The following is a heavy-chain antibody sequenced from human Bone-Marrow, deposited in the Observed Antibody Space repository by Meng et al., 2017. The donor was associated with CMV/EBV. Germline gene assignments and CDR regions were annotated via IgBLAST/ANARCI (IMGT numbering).Heavy chain of an antibody. V-gene: IGHV4-59*01. CDR1: GGSISSYY. Sequence: SETLSFTCTAPGGSISSYYWSWTRQPPGKGLEWIRYIYYSGSTNYNPSLKSRVTISVDTYKNQFSLKLSSVAAADTAVYYCAIGCTTCYEGEDGMDVWGRGTTVTVSS. D-gene: IGHD2-2*01. CDR2: IYYSGST. CDR3: AIGCTTCYEGEDGMDV. J-gene: IGHJ6*02.